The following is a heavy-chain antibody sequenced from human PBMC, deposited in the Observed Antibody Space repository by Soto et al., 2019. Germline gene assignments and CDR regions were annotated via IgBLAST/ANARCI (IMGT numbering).Heavy chain of an antibody. J-gene: IGHJ4*02. Sequence: SETLSLTCAVYGGSFSGYYWSWTRQPPGKGLEWIGEINHSGSTNYNPSLKSRVTISVDTSKNQFSLKLSSVTAADTAVYYCARGPDVNYWGQGTLVTVSS. CDR2: INHSGST. V-gene: IGHV4-34*01. CDR1: GGSFSGYY. CDR3: ARGPDVNY.